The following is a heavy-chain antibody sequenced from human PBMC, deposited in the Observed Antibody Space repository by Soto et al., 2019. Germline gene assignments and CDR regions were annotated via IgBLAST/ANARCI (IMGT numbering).Heavy chain of an antibody. J-gene: IGHJ4*02. CDR1: GGTFSSYA. D-gene: IGHD3-22*01. V-gene: IGHV1-69*12. CDR2: IIPIFGTA. CDR3: ARERDYYDSSGYYLDFDY. Sequence: QVQLVQSGAEVKKPGSSVKVSCKASGGTFSSYAISWVRQAPGQGLEWMGGIIPIFGTANYAQKFQGRVTITAEESTSTAYMELSSLRSEDTAVYYCARERDYYDSSGYYLDFDYWGQGTLVTVSS.